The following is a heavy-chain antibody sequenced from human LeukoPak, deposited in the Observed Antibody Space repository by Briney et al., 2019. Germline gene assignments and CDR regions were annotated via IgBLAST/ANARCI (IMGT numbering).Heavy chain of an antibody. D-gene: IGHD2-21*02. CDR1: GGSISSCN. CDR3: AREAYCGGDCYSGFDY. Sequence: SETLSLTCTVSGGSISSCNWSWIRPPPGKGREWIGYIYYSGSTNYNPSLKSRVTISVDTSKNQFSLKLSSVTAADTAVYYCAREAYCGGDCYSGFDYWGQGTLVTVSS. V-gene: IGHV4-59*01. J-gene: IGHJ4*02. CDR2: IYYSGST.